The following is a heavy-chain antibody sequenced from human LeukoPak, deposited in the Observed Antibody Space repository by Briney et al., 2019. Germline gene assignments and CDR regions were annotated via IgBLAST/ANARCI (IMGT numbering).Heavy chain of an antibody. CDR3: ARGSYSSGWNLGY. J-gene: IGHJ4*02. Sequence: SETLSPTCTVSGGSISSYYWSWIRQPPGKGLEWIGYIYYSGSTNYNPSLKSRVTISVDTSKNQFSLKLSSVTAADTAVYYCARGSYSSGWNLGYWGQGTLVTVSS. CDR1: GGSISSYY. D-gene: IGHD6-19*01. V-gene: IGHV4-59*01. CDR2: IYYSGST.